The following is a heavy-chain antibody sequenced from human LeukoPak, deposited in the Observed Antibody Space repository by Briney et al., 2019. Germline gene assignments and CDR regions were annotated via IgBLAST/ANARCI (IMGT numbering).Heavy chain of an antibody. CDR3: ARALNLGTTDSY. V-gene: IGHV3-30*03. Sequence: GRSLRLSCAASGFRFSAYGMHWVRQAPGKGLEWVAVISFDGSGKYYADSVKGRFTISRDDSKDTLYLQMNSLGAEDTAVYYCARALNLGTTDSYWGQGILVIVSS. J-gene: IGHJ4*02. CDR1: GFRFSAYG. D-gene: IGHD4-4*01. CDR2: ISFDGSGK.